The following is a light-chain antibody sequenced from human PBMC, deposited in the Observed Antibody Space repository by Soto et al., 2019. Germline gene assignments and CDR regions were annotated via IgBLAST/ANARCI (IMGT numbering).Light chain of an antibody. CDR2: GAS. CDR1: QSVSSSY. Sequence: EIVLTQSPGTLSLSPGERATLSCRASQSVSSSYLAWYQQKPGQAPRLLIYGASSRATGIPDRFSGSGSGTDPTLTISRLEPEDFAVYYCQQYGSSPTWTFGQGTKVDI. J-gene: IGKJ1*01. V-gene: IGKV3-20*01. CDR3: QQYGSSPTWT.